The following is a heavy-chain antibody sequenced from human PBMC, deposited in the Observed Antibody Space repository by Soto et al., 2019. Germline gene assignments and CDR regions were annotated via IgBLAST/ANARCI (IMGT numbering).Heavy chain of an antibody. CDR3: ARGKGMAVAATGFDF. D-gene: IGHD6-19*01. CDR2: ISRRGSTM. Sequence: EVQLVESGGGLVQPGGSLRLSCAASGFTFSSYEMNWVRQAPGKGLEWLSHISRRGSTMYYADSVKGRITISRDNAKNSLYLQMISLRAEDTAVYYCARGKGMAVAATGFDFWGQGTLVTVSS. V-gene: IGHV3-48*03. J-gene: IGHJ4*02. CDR1: GFTFSSYE.